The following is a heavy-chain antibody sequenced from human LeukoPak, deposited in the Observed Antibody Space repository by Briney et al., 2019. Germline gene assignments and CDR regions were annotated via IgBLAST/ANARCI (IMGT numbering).Heavy chain of an antibody. CDR3: AREPSPYDILTGNDY. V-gene: IGHV1-2*02. CDR1: GYTFTGYY. J-gene: IGHJ4*02. CDR2: INPNSGGT. D-gene: IGHD3-9*01. Sequence: ASVKVSCKASGYTFTGYYMHWVRQAPGQGLEWMGWINPNSGGTNYAQKFQGRVTMTRDTSISTAYMELSRLRSDDTAVYYCAREPSPYDILTGNDYWGQGTLVTVSS.